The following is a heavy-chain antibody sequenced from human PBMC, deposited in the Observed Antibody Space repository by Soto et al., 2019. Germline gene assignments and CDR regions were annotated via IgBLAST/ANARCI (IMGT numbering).Heavy chain of an antibody. D-gene: IGHD6-13*01. CDR1: GGSFSGYY. V-gene: IGHV4-34*01. CDR2: IYHSGST. J-gene: IGHJ4*02. Sequence: PSETLSLTCTVYGGSFSGYYLTWIRQPPGTGLEWIGEIYHSGSTNYNPSLKSRVTISVDKSKNQFSLKLSSVTAADTAVYYCGRIAAAGTNFDYWGQGTLVTVSP. CDR3: GRIAAAGTNFDY.